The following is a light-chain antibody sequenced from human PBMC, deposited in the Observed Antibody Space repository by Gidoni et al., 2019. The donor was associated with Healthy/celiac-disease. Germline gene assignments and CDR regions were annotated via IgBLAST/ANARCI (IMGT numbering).Light chain of an antibody. CDR1: SSDVGSYNL. V-gene: IGLV2-23*03. Sequence: QSALTQPASVSGSPGQSITISCTRTSSDVGSYNLVSWYQQHPGKAPKLMIYDGSKRPPGVSNRFSGSKSGNTASLTISGLQAEDEADDYCCSYAGSSTFDVVFGGGTRLTVL. J-gene: IGLJ2*01. CDR3: CSYAGSSTFDVV. CDR2: DGS.